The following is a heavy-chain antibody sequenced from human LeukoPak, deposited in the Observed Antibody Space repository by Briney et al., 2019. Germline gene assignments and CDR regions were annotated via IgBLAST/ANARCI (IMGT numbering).Heavy chain of an antibody. CDR2: ISGSGGST. Sequence: GGSLRLSCAASGFTFSRYAMSWVRQAPGKGLEWVSAISGSGGSTYYADSVKGRFTISRDNSKNTLYLQMNSLSAEDTALYFCARRSHAAPAGYSPFFDYWGQGTLVTVSS. CDR3: ARRSHAAPAGYSPFFDY. CDR1: GFTFSRYA. D-gene: IGHD6-25*01. J-gene: IGHJ4*02. V-gene: IGHV3-23*01.